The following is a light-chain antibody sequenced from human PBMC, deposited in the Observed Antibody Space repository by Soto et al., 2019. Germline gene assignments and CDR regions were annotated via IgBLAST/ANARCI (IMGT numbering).Light chain of an antibody. CDR2: DVS. V-gene: IGLV2-14*03. CDR3: CSCTSGSTYF. J-gene: IGLJ1*01. Sequence: QSALTQPASVSGSPGQSITISCTGTSSDVGGYNYVSWYQHHPGKAPKLMIYDVSNRPSGVSSRFSGSKSGNTASLTISGLQVEDEADYYCCSCTSGSTYFFGTGTKLTVL. CDR1: SSDVGGYNY.